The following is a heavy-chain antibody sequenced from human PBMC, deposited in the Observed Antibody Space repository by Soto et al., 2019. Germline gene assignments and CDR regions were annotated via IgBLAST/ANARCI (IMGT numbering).Heavy chain of an antibody. V-gene: IGHV3-21*01. CDR3: ARDRGYYDILTGYYDYFYYGMDV. CDR1: GFTFSSYS. D-gene: IGHD3-9*01. J-gene: IGHJ6*02. Sequence: PGGSLRLSCAASGFTFSSYSMNWVRQAPGKGLEWVSSISSSSYIYYADSVKGRFTISRDNARNSLYLQMNSLRAEDTAVYYCARDRGYYDILTGYYDYFYYGMDVWGQGTTVTVSS. CDR2: ISSSSYI.